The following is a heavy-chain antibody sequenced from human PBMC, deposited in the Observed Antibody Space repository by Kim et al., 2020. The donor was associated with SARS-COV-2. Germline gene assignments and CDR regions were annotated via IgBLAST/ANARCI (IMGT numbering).Heavy chain of an antibody. CDR2: IYYSGST. CDR3: AGTRGYSYGYLRPLYY. J-gene: IGHJ4*02. Sequence: SETLSLTCTVSGGSISSYYWSWIRQPPGKGLEWIGYIYYSGSTNYNPSLKSRVTISVDTSKNQFSLKLSSVTAADTAMYYCAGTRGYSYGYLRPLYYWGQGTLVTVSS. D-gene: IGHD5-18*01. V-gene: IGHV4-59*08. CDR1: GGSISSYY.